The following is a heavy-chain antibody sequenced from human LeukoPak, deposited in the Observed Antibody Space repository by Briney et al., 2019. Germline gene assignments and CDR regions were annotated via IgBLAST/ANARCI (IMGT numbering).Heavy chain of an antibody. D-gene: IGHD2-15*01. Sequence: GGSLRLSCAASGFTFSSYSMNWVRQAPGKGLEWVSSISSSSSYIYYADSVKGRFTISRDNAKNSLYLQMNSLRAEDTAVYYCARDSQPSQLLPSYNWFDPWGQGTLVTVSS. J-gene: IGHJ5*02. V-gene: IGHV3-21*01. CDR3: ARDSQPSQLLPSYNWFDP. CDR2: ISSSSSYI. CDR1: GFTFSSYS.